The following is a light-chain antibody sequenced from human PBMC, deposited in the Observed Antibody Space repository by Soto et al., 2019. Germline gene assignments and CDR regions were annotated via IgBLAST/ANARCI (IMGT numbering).Light chain of an antibody. CDR3: SSYAGRNNFGV. CDR2: EVN. V-gene: IGLV2-8*01. CDR1: SSDVGGYNY. Sequence: QSALTQPPSASGSRGQSVTISCTGTSSDVGGYNYVSWYQQHPGKAPKLMIYEVNKRPSGVPDRFSGSKSGNTASLTVSGLQAEDEDDYYCSSYAGRNNFGVFGGGTKLTVL. J-gene: IGLJ2*01.